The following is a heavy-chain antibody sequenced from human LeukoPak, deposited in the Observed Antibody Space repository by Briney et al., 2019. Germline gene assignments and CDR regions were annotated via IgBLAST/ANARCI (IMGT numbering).Heavy chain of an antibody. V-gene: IGHV4-34*01. CDR3: ATTFGGGAFDI. D-gene: IGHD3-10*01. Sequence: SETLSLTCAVYGGSFSGYYWSWIRQPPGKGLEWIGEINHSGSTNYNPSLKSRVTISVDTSKNQFSLKLSSVTAADTAVYYCATTFGGGAFDIWGQGTMVTVSS. CDR2: INHSGST. CDR1: GGSFSGYY. J-gene: IGHJ3*02.